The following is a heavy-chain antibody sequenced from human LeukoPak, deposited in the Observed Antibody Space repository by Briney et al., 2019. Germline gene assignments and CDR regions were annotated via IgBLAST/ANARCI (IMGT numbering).Heavy chain of an antibody. CDR3: ARVEVPTSNYYYYMDV. J-gene: IGHJ6*03. CDR1: GGSISSYY. V-gene: IGHV4-59*01. D-gene: IGHD4-11*01. CDR2: IYYSGST. Sequence: PSETLSLTCTVSGGSISSYYWSWIRQPPGKGLEWIGYIYYSGSTNYNPSPKSRVTISVDTSKNQFSLKLSSVTAADTAVYYCARVEVPTSNYYYYMDVWGKGTTVTVSS.